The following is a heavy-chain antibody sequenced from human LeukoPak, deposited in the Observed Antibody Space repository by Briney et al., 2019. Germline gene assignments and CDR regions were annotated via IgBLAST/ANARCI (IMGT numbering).Heavy chain of an antibody. V-gene: IGHV5-51*01. CDR1: GSSFTSYW. J-gene: IGHJ4*02. CDR3: ARRYCSSTSCYAGIDY. CDR2: IYPGDSDT. D-gene: IGHD2-2*01. Sequence: GESLQISCQGSGSSFTSYWIGWVRQLPGKGLEWMGIIYPGDSDTRYSPSFQGQVTISADKSISTAYLQWSSLKASDTAMYYCARRYCSSTSCYAGIDYWGQGTLVTVSS.